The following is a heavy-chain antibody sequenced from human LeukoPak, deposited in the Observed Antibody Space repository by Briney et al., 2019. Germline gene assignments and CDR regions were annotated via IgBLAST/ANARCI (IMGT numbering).Heavy chain of an antibody. J-gene: IGHJ4*02. CDR3: ARDFVY. Sequence: GGSLRLSCAASGFTFSSYAMHWVRQAPGKGLEWVAVISYDGSNKYYADSVKGRFTISRDNSKNTLYLQMNSLRAEDTAVYYCARDFVYWGQGTLVTVSS. CDR1: GFTFSSYA. V-gene: IGHV3-30-3*01. CDR2: ISYDGSNK.